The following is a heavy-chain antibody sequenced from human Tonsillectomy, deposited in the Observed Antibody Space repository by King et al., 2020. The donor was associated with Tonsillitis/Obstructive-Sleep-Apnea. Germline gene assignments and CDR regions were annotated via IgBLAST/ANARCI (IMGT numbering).Heavy chain of an antibody. J-gene: IGHJ3*02. CDR2: IYHSGST. CDR3: ARDGRDCSGGSCYSGAFDI. Sequence: QLQESGPGLVKPSGTLSLTCAVSGGSISSSNWWSWCRQPPGKGLGWIGEIYHSGSTNYNPSLKSRVTISVDKSKNQFSLKLTSVTAADTAVYYCARDGRDCSGGSCYSGAFDIWGQGTMVTVSS. CDR1: GGSISSSNW. V-gene: IGHV4-4*02. D-gene: IGHD2-15*01.